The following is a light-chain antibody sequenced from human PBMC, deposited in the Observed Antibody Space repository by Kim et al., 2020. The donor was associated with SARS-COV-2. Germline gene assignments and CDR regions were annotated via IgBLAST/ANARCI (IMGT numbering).Light chain of an antibody. CDR1: QIISDSPKKSDC. J-gene: IGKJ1*01. V-gene: IGKV4-1*01. CDR2: CAA. CDR3: QQYYNCPRT. Sequence: ANINCRSSQIISDSPKKSDCLGWYQQKPGQPPRLLIYCAAHRASGVPDRFSGSGSGTDFTLTISSLQAEDVAVYYCQQYYNCPRTFGQGTKVDIK.